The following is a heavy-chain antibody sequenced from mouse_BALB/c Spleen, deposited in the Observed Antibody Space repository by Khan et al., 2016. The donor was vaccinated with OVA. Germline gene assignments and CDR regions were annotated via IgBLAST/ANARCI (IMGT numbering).Heavy chain of an antibody. CDR2: ASTGGGYT. D-gene: IGHD1-1*01. V-gene: IGHV5-6*01. CDR1: GFTFSTYG. J-gene: IGHJ3*01. Sequence: EVELVESGGDLVKPGGSLKLSCAASGFTFSTYGMSWVRQTPDKRLEWVATASTGGGYTYYTDSVKGRFTISRDNAKNTQYLQMSSLKSEDTAMFYCARLDYYYDSEGIAYWGQGTLVTVSA. CDR3: ARLDYYYDSEGIAY.